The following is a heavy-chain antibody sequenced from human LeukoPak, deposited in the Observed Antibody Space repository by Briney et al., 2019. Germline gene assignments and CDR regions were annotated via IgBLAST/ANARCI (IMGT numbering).Heavy chain of an antibody. J-gene: IGHJ3*02. CDR2: IYHSGST. Sequence: SETLSLTCTVSGGSISSYYWSWIRQPPGKGLEWIGYIYHSGSTYYNPSLKSRVTISVDRSKNQFSLKLSSVTAADTAVYYCAREDCSSTSCYGPAGAFDIWGQGTMVTVSS. CDR1: GGSISSYY. D-gene: IGHD2-2*01. CDR3: AREDCSSTSCYGPAGAFDI. V-gene: IGHV4-59*12.